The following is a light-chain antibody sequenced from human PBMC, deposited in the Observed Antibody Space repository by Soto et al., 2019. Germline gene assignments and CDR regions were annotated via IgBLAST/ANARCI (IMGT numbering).Light chain of an antibody. CDR2: WAS. Sequence: DIVMTQSPDSLALSLGERATINCKSSRSVLSSSNNKNFLAWYQQKPRQPPRLLIYWASTQESGVPDRFSGSGSGTDFTLTISSLQAEDVAVYYCQQYYSSPFTFGPGTKVEIK. J-gene: IGKJ3*01. CDR1: RSVLSSSNNKNF. V-gene: IGKV4-1*01. CDR3: QQYYSSPFT.